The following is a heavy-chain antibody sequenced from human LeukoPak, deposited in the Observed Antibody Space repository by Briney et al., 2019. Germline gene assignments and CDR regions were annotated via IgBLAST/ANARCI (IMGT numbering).Heavy chain of an antibody. V-gene: IGHV4-4*07. J-gene: IGHJ5*02. CDR3: AREGIAVAESWFDP. CDR2: IYTSGST. Sequence: SETLSLTCTVSGGSISSYYWSCIRQPAGKGLEWIGRIYTSGSTNYNPSLKSRVTMSVDTSKNQFSLKLSSVTAADTAVYYCAREGIAVAESWFDPWGQGTLVTVSS. D-gene: IGHD6-19*01. CDR1: GGSISSYY.